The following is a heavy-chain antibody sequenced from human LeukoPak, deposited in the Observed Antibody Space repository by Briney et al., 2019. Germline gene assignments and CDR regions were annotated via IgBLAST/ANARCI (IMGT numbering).Heavy chain of an antibody. CDR1: GFTFSSYW. D-gene: IGHD5-18*01. CDR2: INSDGSST. Sequence: GGSLRLSCAASGFTFSSYWMRWVPQAPGKGLVWVSRINSDGSSTSYADSVKGRFTISRDNAKNTLYLQMNSLRAQGTAVYYCSRAPYTAMILGAFDMGGQGTMVTVSS. V-gene: IGHV3-74*01. J-gene: IGHJ3*02. CDR3: SRAPYTAMILGAFDM.